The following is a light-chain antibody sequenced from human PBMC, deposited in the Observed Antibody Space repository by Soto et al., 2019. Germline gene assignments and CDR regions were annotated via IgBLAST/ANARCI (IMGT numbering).Light chain of an antibody. CDR2: DND. J-gene: IGLJ1*01. CDR3: GTWDDRLDGNYV. V-gene: IGLV1-51*01. Sequence: QSGLTQPPSVSAAPGQQVTISCSGSSSNIGDNYVSWYQHLPGTAPKLVVYDNDRRPSGIPGRFSGSKSGTSATLVITGLQTGDEADYYCGTWDDRLDGNYVFGTGTKLTVL. CDR1: SSNIGDNY.